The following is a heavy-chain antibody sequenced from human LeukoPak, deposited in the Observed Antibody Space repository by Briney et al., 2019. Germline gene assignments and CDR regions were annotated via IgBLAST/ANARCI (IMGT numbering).Heavy chain of an antibody. CDR3: ASFGVVVPAAIDY. D-gene: IGHD2-2*02. J-gene: IGHJ4*02. CDR2: ISYDGSNK. Sequence: GGSLRLSCAASGFTCSRYAMHWVRQAPGKGLEWVAVISYDGSNKYYADSVKGRFTISRDNSKNTLYLQMNSLRAEDTAVYYCASFGVVVPAAIDYWGQGTLVTVSS. CDR1: GFTCSRYA. V-gene: IGHV3-30*04.